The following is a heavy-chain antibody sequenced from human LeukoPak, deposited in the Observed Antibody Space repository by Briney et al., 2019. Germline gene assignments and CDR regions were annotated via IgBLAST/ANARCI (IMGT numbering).Heavy chain of an antibody. D-gene: IGHD6-13*01. CDR3: AREVAAAGDAFDI. CDR2: IYYSGST. Sequence: PSETLSLTCTVPGGSISSYYWSWIRQPPGKGLEWIGYIYYSGSTNYNPSLKSRVTISVDTSKNQFSLKLSSVTAADTAVYYCAREVAAAGDAFDIWGQGTMVTVSS. J-gene: IGHJ3*02. V-gene: IGHV4-59*01. CDR1: GGSISSYY.